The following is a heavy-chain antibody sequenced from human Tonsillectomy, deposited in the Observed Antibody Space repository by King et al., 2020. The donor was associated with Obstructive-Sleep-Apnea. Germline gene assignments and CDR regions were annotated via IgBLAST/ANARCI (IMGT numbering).Heavy chain of an antibody. J-gene: IGHJ4*02. CDR3: AREVGTTMVYYFDY. V-gene: IGHV4-34*01. Sequence: VQLQQWGAGLLKPSETLSLTCAVYGGSFSGYYWSWIRQPPGKGLEWIGEINHSGSTNYNPSLKRRVTISVDTSKNQFSLKLSSVTAADTAVYYCAREVGTTMVYYFDYWGQGTLVTVSS. CDR2: INHSGST. D-gene: IGHD1-26*01. CDR1: GGSFSGYY.